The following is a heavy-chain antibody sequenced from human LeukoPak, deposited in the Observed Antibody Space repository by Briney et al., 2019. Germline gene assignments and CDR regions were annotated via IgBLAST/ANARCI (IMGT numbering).Heavy chain of an antibody. CDR3: GSGYTGMVY. D-gene: IGHD5-18*01. CDR1: GFTFSNYW. Sequence: PGGSLRLSCAASGFTFSNYWMSWVRQAPGKGLEWVANIKQDGSEKYYVDSVKGRFTISRDNAKNSVYLQMSSLRGDDTALYYCGSGYTGMVYWGQGTLVTVSS. V-gene: IGHV3-7*01. CDR2: IKQDGSEK. J-gene: IGHJ4*02.